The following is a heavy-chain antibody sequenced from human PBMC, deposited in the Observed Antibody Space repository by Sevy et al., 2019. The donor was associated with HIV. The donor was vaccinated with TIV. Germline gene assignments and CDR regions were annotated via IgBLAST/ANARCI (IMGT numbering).Heavy chain of an antibody. CDR2: ISGPGGTT. Sequence: GGSLRLSCAASGFTFSSYDMSWVRQAPGKGLEWVSCISGPGGTTYYADSVMGRFTISRDNSKNTLYLQMNSLRADDSAVFYCAKGDEPATDYADYVPNAFDIWGQGTMVTVSS. CDR3: AKGDEPATDYADYVPNAFDI. CDR1: GFTFSSYD. J-gene: IGHJ3*02. D-gene: IGHD4-17*01. V-gene: IGHV3-23*01.